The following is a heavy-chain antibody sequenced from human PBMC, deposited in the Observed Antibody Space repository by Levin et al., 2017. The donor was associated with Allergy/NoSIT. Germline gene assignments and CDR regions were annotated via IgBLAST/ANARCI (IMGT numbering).Heavy chain of an antibody. CDR3: ARGTVIGTGFDY. J-gene: IGHJ4*02. V-gene: IGHV6-1*01. CDR2: TYYRSKWYN. D-gene: IGHD2/OR15-2a*01. CDR1: GDRVSSNSGA. Sequence: SQTLSLTCAVSGDRVSSNSGAWNWIRQSPSRGLEWLGRTYYRSKWYNDYAVSVKSRITINPDTSKNQFSLHLNSLTPEDTAVYYCARGTVIGTGFDYWGQGALVTVSS.